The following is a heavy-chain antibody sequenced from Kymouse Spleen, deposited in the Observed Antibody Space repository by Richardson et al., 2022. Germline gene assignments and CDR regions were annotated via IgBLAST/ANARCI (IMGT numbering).Heavy chain of an antibody. V-gene: IGHV4-34*01. D-gene: IGHD1-26*01. CDR3: ASNSGSYTDDY. Sequence: QVQLQQWGAGLLKPSETLSLTCAVYGGSFSGYYWSWIRQPPGKGLEWIGEINHSGSTNYNPSLKSRVTISVDTSKNQFSLKLSSVTAADTAVYYCASNSGSYTDDYWGQGTLVTVSS. CDR1: GGSFSGYY. CDR2: INHSGST. J-gene: IGHJ4*02.